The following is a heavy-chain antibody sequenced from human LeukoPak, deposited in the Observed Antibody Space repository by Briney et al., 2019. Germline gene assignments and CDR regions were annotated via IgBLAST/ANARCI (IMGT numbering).Heavy chain of an antibody. CDR1: GFTFSNYW. Sequence: GGSLRLSCAASGFTFSNYWMSWVRQAPGKGLEYVANIKQDGSGKYYVDSVKGRFTISRDNAKSSLYLQMNSLRAEDTAVYYCARDQGIMFFDNWGQGTLVTVSS. CDR3: ARDQGIMFFDN. CDR2: IKQDGSGK. J-gene: IGHJ4*02. D-gene: IGHD2-21*01. V-gene: IGHV3-7*01.